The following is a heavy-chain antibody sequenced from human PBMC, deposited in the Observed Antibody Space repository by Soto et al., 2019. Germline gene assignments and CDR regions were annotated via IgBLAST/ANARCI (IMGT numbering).Heavy chain of an antibody. CDR2: MNPNSGNT. Sequence: QVQLVQSGAEVQKPGASVKVSCKASGYTFTNYDVNWVRQAAGQGLEWMGWMNPNSGNTDYAQKFRDRVAMTRNTSNDTAYMELSSLTSEDTAVYYCASQGVDFWRVGHYYGLGVWGQGTAVTVAS. J-gene: IGHJ6*02. CDR3: ASQGVDFWRVGHYYGLGV. V-gene: IGHV1-8*01. D-gene: IGHD3-3*01. CDR1: GYTFTNYD.